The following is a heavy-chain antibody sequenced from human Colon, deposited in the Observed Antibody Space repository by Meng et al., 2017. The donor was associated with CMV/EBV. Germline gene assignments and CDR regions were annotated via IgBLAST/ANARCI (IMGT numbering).Heavy chain of an antibody. CDR1: GFTFSTYA. J-gene: IGHJ4*02. CDR3: VKGSTPGGGYLAF. D-gene: IGHD3-16*02. Sequence: GGSLRLSCATSGFTFSTYAMSWVRQAPGKGLEWVAFSRFDGQSKYAESVKGRFTISRDNSRNTVFLQMNSLRVEDTAVYYCVKGSTPGGGYLAFWGQGTRVTVSS. V-gene: IGHV3-30*02. CDR2: SRFDGQSK.